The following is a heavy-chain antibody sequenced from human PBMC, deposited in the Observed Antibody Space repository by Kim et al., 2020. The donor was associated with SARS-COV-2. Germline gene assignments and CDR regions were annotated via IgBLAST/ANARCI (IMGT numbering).Heavy chain of an antibody. V-gene: IGHV3-7*03. D-gene: IGHD2-15*01. CDR2: IKQDGGEK. CDR1: GYTFSSYW. Sequence: GGSLRLSCAVSGYTFSSYWMSWVRQAPGKGLEWVANIKQDGGEKYYVDSVKGRFTISRDNAKNSLYLQMNSLRAEDTAVYYCARDLGGHLAYFDLWGRGTLVTVSS. J-gene: IGHJ2*01. CDR3: ARDLGGHLAYFDL.